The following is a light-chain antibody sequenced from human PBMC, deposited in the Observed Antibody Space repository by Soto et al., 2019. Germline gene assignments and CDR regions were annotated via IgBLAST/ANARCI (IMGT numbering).Light chain of an antibody. CDR2: LAS. V-gene: IGKV2-28*01. CDR1: QSLLSTDGDNY. CDR3: MQGLQPPNT. Sequence: EIVMTQSPLSLPVTPGEPSAISFVSRQSLLSTDGDNYLDWYLQRPGQSPQLLIYLASNRASGVPDRFSGSGSGTYFTLRISRVEAEDVGLYYCMQGLQPPNTFGQGTRPEIK. J-gene: IGKJ5*01.